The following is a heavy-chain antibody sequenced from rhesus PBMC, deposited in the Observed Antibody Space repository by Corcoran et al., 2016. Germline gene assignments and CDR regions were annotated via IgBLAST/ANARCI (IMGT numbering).Heavy chain of an antibody. Sequence: EVQLVETGGGLVQPGGSLKLSCAASGFTVRNYGMSWVRQAPGKGLEWVSTFNYGGCRTYYADSVKGRFTISRDNSKNTLSLQMSSLRAEDTAVYYCARDLYYSGSYYYEVISMDVWGRGVLVTVSS. CDR3: ARDLYYSGSYYYEVISMDV. CDR2: FNYGGCRT. J-gene: IGHJ5-2*02. D-gene: IGHD3-16*01. V-gene: IGHV3S5*01. CDR1: GFTVRNYG.